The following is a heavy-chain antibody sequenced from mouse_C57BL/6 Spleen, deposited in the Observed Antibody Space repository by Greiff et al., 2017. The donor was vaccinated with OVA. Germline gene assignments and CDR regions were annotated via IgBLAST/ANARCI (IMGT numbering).Heavy chain of an antibody. CDR2: IWTGGGT. J-gene: IGHJ4*01. V-gene: IGHV2-9-1*01. D-gene: IGHD2-4*01. Sequence: QVQLQQSGPGLVAPSQSLSITCTVSGFSLTSYAISWVRQPPGKGLEWLGVIWTGGGTNYNSALKSRLSISKDNSKSQVFLKMNSLQTDDTARYYCARRPIYYEYEGMDYWGQGTSVTVSS. CDR3: ARRPIYYEYEGMDY. CDR1: GFSLTSYA.